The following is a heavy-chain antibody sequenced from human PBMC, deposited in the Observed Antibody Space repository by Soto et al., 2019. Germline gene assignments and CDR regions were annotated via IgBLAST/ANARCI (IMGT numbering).Heavy chain of an antibody. CDR2: IYHSGST. Sequence: QLQLQESGSGLVKPSQTLSLTCAVSGGSISSGGYSWSWIRQPPGKGLEWSGYIYHSGSTYYNPSLKSRVTISVDRSKNQFSLKLSSVTAADTAVYYCARGYGDYAGGDYYYGMDVWGQGTTVTVSS. V-gene: IGHV4-30-2*01. D-gene: IGHD4-17*01. J-gene: IGHJ6*02. CDR1: GGSISSGGYS. CDR3: ARGYGDYAGGDYYYGMDV.